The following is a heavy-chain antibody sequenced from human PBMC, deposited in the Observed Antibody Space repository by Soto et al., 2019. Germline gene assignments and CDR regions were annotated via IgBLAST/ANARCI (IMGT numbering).Heavy chain of an antibody. CDR1: GFTFSSYA. CDR2: ISGSGGST. V-gene: IGHV3-23*01. J-gene: IGHJ4*02. CDR3: AKGQVSGADRSSPFDY. D-gene: IGHD3-16*02. Sequence: EVQMLESGGGLVQPGGSLRLSCAASGFTFSSYAMSWVRQAPGKGLEWVSAISGSGGSTYYADSVKGRFTISRDNSKSTLFLQMNSVRAEDTAVYYCAKGQVSGADRSSPFDYWGQGTLVTVSS.